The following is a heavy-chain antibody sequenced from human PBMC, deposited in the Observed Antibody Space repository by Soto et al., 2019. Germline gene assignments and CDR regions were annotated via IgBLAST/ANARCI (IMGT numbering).Heavy chain of an antibody. Sequence: SETLSLTCAVYGGSFSGYYWSWIRQPPGKGLEWIGEINHSGSTNYNPSLKSRVTISVDTSKNQFSLKRSSVTAADTAVYYCARGCPLRDIVVVPAAMFDYWGQGTLVTVSS. CDR3: ARGCPLRDIVVVPAAMFDY. CDR1: GGSFSGYY. CDR2: INHSGST. J-gene: IGHJ4*02. D-gene: IGHD2-2*01. V-gene: IGHV4-34*01.